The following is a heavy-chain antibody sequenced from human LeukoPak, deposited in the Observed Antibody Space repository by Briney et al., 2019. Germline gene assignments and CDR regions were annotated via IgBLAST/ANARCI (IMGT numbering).Heavy chain of an antibody. V-gene: IGHV4-4*09. Sequence: PSETLCLTCAVSGDSIGSYYWSWIRQTPKKGLEWIGGIHSSGNTYYNPPLKSRVTISIDTSKNQFSLELNSVTAADTAIYFCARGHFDTSGYSNPFDFWGQGTLVPVSS. J-gene: IGHJ4*02. CDR2: IHSSGNT. D-gene: IGHD3-22*01. CDR3: ARGHFDTSGYSNPFDF. CDR1: GDSIGSYY.